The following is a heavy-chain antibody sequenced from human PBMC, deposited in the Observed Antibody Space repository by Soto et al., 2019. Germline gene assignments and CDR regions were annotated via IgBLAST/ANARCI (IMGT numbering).Heavy chain of an antibody. CDR3: GRPYCGGECSGF. Sequence: PGGSLRLSCAASGFTFSSYEMNWVRQAPWKGLEWVSYISSSGSTIYYADSVKGRFTISRDNAKNSLYLQMNSLIAEDTAVYYCGRPYCGGECSGFWGQGTLVTVSS. CDR1: GFTFSSYE. J-gene: IGHJ4*02. D-gene: IGHD2-21*01. V-gene: IGHV3-48*03. CDR2: ISSSGSTI.